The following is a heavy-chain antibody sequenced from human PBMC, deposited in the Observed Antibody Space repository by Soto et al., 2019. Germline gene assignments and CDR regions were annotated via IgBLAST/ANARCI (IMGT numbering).Heavy chain of an antibody. J-gene: IGHJ4*02. D-gene: IGHD3-22*01. Sequence: ASVKVSCKASGYTFTSYGISWVRQAPGQALGWMGWISAYNGNTNYAQKLQGRVTMTTDTSTSTAYMELRSLRSDDTAVYYCAKTYYYDSSGYYPGPNDYWGQGTLVTVSS. V-gene: IGHV1-18*01. CDR2: ISAYNGNT. CDR3: AKTYYYDSSGYYPGPNDY. CDR1: GYTFTSYG.